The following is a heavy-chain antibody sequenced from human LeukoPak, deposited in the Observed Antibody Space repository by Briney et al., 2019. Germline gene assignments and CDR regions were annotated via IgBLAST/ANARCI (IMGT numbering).Heavy chain of an antibody. CDR2: IKQDGSEK. CDR3: ARAPSLLAVADTFDY. CDR1: GFTFSSYW. Sequence: GGSLRLSCAASGFTFSSYWMSWVRQAPGKGLEWVANIKQDGSEKYYVDSVKGRFTISRDNAKNSLYLQMNSLRAEDTAVYYCARAPSLLAVADTFDYWGQGTLVTVSS. D-gene: IGHD6-19*01. V-gene: IGHV3-7*01. J-gene: IGHJ4*02.